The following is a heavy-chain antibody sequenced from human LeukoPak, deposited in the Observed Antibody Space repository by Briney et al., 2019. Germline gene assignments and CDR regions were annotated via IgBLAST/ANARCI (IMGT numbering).Heavy chain of an antibody. CDR2: VTYGGSNK. CDR3: SRAPVNSGGDCYDA. Sequence: GTSLRLSCAASGFTFESYTIHWVRHAPGKGLERVALVTYGGSNKYYIDSVEGCFTISRDNSKNTLYLQTNSLRPEDTAVYYYSRAPVNSGGDCYDAWGQGTLVTVSS. J-gene: IGHJ5*02. V-gene: IGHV3-30-3*01. D-gene: IGHD2-21*02. CDR1: GFTFESYT.